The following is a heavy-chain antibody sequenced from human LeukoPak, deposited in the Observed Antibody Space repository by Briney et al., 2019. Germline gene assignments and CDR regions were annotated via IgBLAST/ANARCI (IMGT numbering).Heavy chain of an antibody. CDR2: ISSSGSTI. D-gene: IGHD3-10*02. J-gene: IGHJ6*04. V-gene: IGHV3-48*03. Sequence: GGSLRLSCAASGFTFNRYNMNWVRQAPGKGLEWVSYISSSGSTIYYADSVKGRFTISRDNAKNSLYLQMNSLRAEDAAVYYCAELGITMIGGVWGKGTTVTVSS. CDR3: AELGITMIGGV. CDR1: GFTFNRYN.